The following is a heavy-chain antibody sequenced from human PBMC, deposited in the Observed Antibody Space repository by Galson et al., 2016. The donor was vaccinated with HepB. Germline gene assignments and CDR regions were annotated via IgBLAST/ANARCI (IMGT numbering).Heavy chain of an antibody. Sequence: SLRLSCAASGFIFSSYWMHWVRQAPGKGLVWVSRINSDGSSTIYADSVKGRFTISRDNAKNTLYLQMNSLRAEDTAVYYCARDPGMGSGNYYPYYLDYWGQGALVTVSS. CDR2: INSDGSST. V-gene: IGHV3-74*01. CDR1: GFIFSSYW. J-gene: IGHJ4*02. D-gene: IGHD3-10*01. CDR3: ARDPGMGSGNYYPYYLDY.